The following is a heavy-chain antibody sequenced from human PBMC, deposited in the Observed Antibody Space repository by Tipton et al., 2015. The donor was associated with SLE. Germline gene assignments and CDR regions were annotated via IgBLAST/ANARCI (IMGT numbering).Heavy chain of an antibody. J-gene: IGHJ4*02. D-gene: IGHD3-22*01. Sequence: TLSLTCSVSGGSISTTDHYWGWIRQPPGKGLEWIGSVFYSGNTYYNESLRSRLTISLDRSNNQFSLKVNSMTAADTAVYHCARGYYESNGYYSFDYWGLGALVTVSS. CDR1: GGSISTTDHY. V-gene: IGHV4-39*07. CDR3: ARGYYESNGYYSFDY. CDR2: VFYSGNT.